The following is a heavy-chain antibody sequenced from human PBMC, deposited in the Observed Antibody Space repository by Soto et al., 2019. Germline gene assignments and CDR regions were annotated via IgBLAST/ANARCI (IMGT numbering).Heavy chain of an antibody. J-gene: IGHJ6*02. Sequence: PSETLSLTCTVSGGSISSGGYYWSWIRQHPGKGLEWIGYIYYSGSTYYNPSLKSRVTISVDTSKNQFSLKLSSVTAADTAVYYCARDRGGTAGATKGTIDYYGMDVWGQGTTVT. V-gene: IGHV4-31*03. CDR2: IYYSGST. D-gene: IGHD1-26*01. CDR3: ARDRGGTAGATKGTIDYYGMDV. CDR1: GGSISSGGYY.